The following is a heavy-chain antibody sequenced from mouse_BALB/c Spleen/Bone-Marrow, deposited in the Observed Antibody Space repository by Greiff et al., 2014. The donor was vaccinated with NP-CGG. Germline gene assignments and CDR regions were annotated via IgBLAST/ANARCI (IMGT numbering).Heavy chain of an antibody. CDR1: GISITTGNYR. J-gene: IGHJ2*01. V-gene: IGHV3-5*02. Sequence: EVQLQQSGPGLVKPSQTVSLTCTVTGISITTGNYRWSWIRQFPGNKLEWIGYIYYSGTITYNPSLTSRTTITRDTSKNQFFLEMNSLTAEDTATYYCARELYYFDHWGQGTTLTVSS. CDR2: IYYSGTI. CDR3: ARELYYFDH.